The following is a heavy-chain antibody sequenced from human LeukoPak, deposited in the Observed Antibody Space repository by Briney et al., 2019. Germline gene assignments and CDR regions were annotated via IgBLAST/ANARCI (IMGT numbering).Heavy chain of an antibody. CDR2: ISYDGSNK. V-gene: IGHV3-30*18. CDR3: AKDPQYGGGPYGMDV. D-gene: IGHD4-17*01. CDR1: GFTVSSYG. Sequence: GGSLRLSCAVSGFTVSSYGMHWVRQAPGKGLEWVAVISYDGSNKYYADSVKGRLTISRDNSKNTLYLQMNSLRAEDTAVYYCAKDPQYGGGPYGMDVWGQGTTVTVSS. J-gene: IGHJ6*02.